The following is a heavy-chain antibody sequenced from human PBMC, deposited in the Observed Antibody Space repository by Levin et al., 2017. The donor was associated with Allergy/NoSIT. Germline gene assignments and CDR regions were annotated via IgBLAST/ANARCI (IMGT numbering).Heavy chain of an antibody. CDR2: IYYSGSS. Sequence: SETLSLTCTVSGGSITGYYWSWVRQPPGKGLEWIGQIYYSGSSDYSPSLRSRVTISVDSSKNQFSLKLRSVTAADTAVYYCARWGALTATTFDHWGQGTLVTVSS. CDR3: ARWGALTATTFDH. V-gene: IGHV4-59*01. D-gene: IGHD3-16*01. CDR1: GGSITGYY. J-gene: IGHJ4*02.